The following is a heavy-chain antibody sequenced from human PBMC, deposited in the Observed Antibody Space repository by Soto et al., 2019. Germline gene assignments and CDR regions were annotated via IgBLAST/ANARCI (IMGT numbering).Heavy chain of an antibody. CDR3: ARSTEGYSRGWYHDY. Sequence: EVQLVESGGGLVQPGGSLRLSCAASGFTSSDHYMDWVRQAPGKGLEWVGRTRNKGNSYTTEYAASVKGRFTISRDDSQNSLDLQTNSQKTEDTAVYYCARSTEGYSRGWYHDYWGQGTLVTVSS. J-gene: IGHJ4*02. CDR2: TRNKGNSYTT. D-gene: IGHD6-19*01. V-gene: IGHV3-72*01. CDR1: GFTSSDHY.